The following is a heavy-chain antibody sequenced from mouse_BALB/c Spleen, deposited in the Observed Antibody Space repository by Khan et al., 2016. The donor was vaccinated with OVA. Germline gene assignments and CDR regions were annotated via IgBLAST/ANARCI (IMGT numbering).Heavy chain of an antibody. CDR1: GYSFTGYF. D-gene: IGHD1-1*01. V-gene: IGHV1-20*02. CDR2: INPHIGET. J-gene: IGHJ2*01. Sequence: EVELVESGPELVKPGASVKISCKASGYSFTGYFMNWVMQSHGKRLEWIGRINPHIGETFYNQKFKGKATLTVDESSSTAHMELRSLASEDSTVYYCTRIYGSDFDYWGQGTTLTVSS. CDR3: TRIYGSDFDY.